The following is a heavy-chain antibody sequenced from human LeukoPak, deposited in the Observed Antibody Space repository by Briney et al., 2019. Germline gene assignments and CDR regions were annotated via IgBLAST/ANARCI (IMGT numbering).Heavy chain of an antibody. D-gene: IGHD1-26*01. CDR1: GGSIRSYY. CDR3: ARSGPDSGKFWVFDY. J-gene: IGHJ4*02. V-gene: IGHV4-59*12. CDR2: IYYSGTT. Sequence: PSETLSLTCTVSGGSIRSYYWSWIRQPPGKGLVWIGYIYYSGTTNYKPALKSRVAISVDTSKNQFSLKLSSVTASDTAVYYCARSGPDSGKFWVFDYWGQGTLVTVSS.